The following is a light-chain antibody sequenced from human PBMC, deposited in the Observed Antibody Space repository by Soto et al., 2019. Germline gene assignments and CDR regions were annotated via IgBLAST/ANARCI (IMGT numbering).Light chain of an antibody. CDR2: GAS. J-gene: IGKJ5*01. Sequence: EIVLTQSPGTLSLSPGERATLSCGASETVSSSYLAWYQQKPGQAPRLLIYGASNRASGVPDRFSGSGSGTDFTLTISRLEPRDFAVYYCQQYGGSPPITFGQGTRLEIK. V-gene: IGKV3-20*01. CDR3: QQYGGSPPIT. CDR1: ETVSSSY.